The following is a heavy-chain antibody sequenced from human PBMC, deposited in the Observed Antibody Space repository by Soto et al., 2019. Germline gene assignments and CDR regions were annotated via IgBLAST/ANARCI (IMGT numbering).Heavy chain of an antibody. CDR2: ISGYNGET. Sequence: QVQLVQSGPEVKKPGASVRVSCKASGYTFTSFGIGWVRQGPGRGLEWMGWISGYNGETVYAQKFQGRVTLTSETSTDTAYMVLISLTSEDTTVYYSATDSAPWGQGTLVTVSS. V-gene: IGHV1-18*01. CDR3: ATDSAP. CDR1: GYTFTSFG. J-gene: IGHJ5*02.